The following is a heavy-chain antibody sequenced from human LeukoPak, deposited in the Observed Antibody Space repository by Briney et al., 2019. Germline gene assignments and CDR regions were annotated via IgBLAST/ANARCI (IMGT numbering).Heavy chain of an antibody. V-gene: IGHV1-46*03. CDR2: INPSGGST. D-gene: IGHD3-22*01. J-gene: IGHJ4*02. CDR1: GYTFTSYY. CDR3: ARDRAYYDSSGYYDY. Sequence: ASVKVSCKASGYTFTSYYMHWVRQAPGQGLEWMGIINPSGGSTSYAQKFQGRVTMTRDTSTSTVHMELSSLRSEDTAVYYCARDRAYYDSSGYYDYWGQGTLVTVSS.